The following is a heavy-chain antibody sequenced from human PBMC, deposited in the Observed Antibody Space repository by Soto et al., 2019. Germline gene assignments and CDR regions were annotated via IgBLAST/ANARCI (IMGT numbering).Heavy chain of an antibody. CDR3: AREHYYDSSGFYL. D-gene: IGHD3-22*01. CDR1: GFTFSSYS. V-gene: IGHV3-21*01. CDR2: ISSSSSYI. Sequence: EVQLVESGGGLVKPGGSLRLSCAASGFTFSSYSMNWVRQAPGKGLEWVSSISSSSSYIYYGDSVKGRFTISRDNAKNSLYLQMNSLRAEDTATDYCAREHYYDSSGFYLWSQGTLVTVSS. J-gene: IGHJ4*02.